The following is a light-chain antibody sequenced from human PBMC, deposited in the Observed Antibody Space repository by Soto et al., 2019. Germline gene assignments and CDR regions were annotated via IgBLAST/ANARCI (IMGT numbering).Light chain of an antibody. Sequence: DIQMTQSPSSLSASVGDRVSITCRSSQNILTYLNWYQQRAGEVPRFLIYAASRLQDGVPSRSRASASGTEVTLTISSLQPEDFGTYYCRQSYSVRLTFGQGTKLE. V-gene: IGKV1-39*01. J-gene: IGKJ2*01. CDR3: RQSYSVRLT. CDR1: QNILTY. CDR2: AAS.